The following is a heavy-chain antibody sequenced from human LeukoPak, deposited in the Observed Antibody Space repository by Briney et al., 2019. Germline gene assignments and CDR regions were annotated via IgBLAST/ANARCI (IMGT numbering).Heavy chain of an antibody. Sequence: ASVKVSCKASGYIFTNYAMNWVRQAPGQGLEWMGIINPSGGRTSYAQKFQGRVIMTRDTSTSTVYMELSSLRSEDTAVYYCARDKGGGDMITFGGVIVWGQGTLVTVSS. V-gene: IGHV1-46*01. CDR3: ARDKGGGDMITFGGVIV. CDR1: GYIFTNYA. CDR2: INPSGGRT. J-gene: IGHJ4*02. D-gene: IGHD3-16*02.